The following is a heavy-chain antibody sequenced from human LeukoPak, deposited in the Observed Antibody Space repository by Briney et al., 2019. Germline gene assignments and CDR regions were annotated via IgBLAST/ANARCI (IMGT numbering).Heavy chain of an antibody. CDR3: ARVRKDIVVVPGAMRDTYYFDY. V-gene: IGHV3-7*01. J-gene: IGHJ4*02. CDR1: GFTFSSYV. Sequence: GGSLRLSCAASGFTFSSYVMHWVRQAPGKGLEWVANIKQDVSEKYYVGSVKGRFTISRDNAKNSLYLQMNSLRAEDTAVYYCARVRKDIVVVPGAMRDTYYFDYWGQGTLVTVSS. D-gene: IGHD2-2*01. CDR2: IKQDVSEK.